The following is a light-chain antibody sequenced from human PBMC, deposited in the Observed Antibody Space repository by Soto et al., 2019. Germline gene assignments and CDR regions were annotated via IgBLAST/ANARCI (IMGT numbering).Light chain of an antibody. J-gene: IGKJ1*01. Sequence: DIVMTQSPASLAVSLGERATINCKSSQNVLYGSNNKNSLAWYQQKPGQPPNLLIYWASTRESGVPDRFIVSGSGTDFTLTISSLQAEDVAIYYCQQYYSLPPTFGQGTKVEVK. CDR3: QQYYSLPPT. V-gene: IGKV4-1*01. CDR2: WAS. CDR1: QNVLYGSNNKNS.